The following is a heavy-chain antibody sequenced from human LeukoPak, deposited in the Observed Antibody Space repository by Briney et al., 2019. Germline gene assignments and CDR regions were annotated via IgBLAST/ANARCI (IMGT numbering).Heavy chain of an antibody. J-gene: IGHJ4*02. V-gene: IGHV4-34*01. CDR1: GGSFSGYY. Sequence: PSETLSLTCAVYGGSFSGYYWSWIRQPPGKGLEWIGEINHSGSTNYNPSLKSRVTISVDTSKNQFSLKLSSVTAADTAVYYYARGHLSHDSSGYLDYWGQGTLVTVSS. CDR3: ARGHLSHDSSGYLDY. D-gene: IGHD3-22*01. CDR2: INHSGST.